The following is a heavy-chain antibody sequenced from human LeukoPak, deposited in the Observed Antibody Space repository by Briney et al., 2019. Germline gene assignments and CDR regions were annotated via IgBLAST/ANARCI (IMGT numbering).Heavy chain of an antibody. Sequence: SETLSLTCTVSGGSISSSSYYWGWIRQPPGKGLEWIGSIYYSGSTNYNPSLKSRVTISVDTSKNQFSLKLSSVTAADTAVYYCARSGAWELPFDYWGQGTLVTVSS. CDR3: ARSGAWELPFDY. CDR2: IYYSGST. V-gene: IGHV4-39*07. J-gene: IGHJ4*02. CDR1: GGSISSSSYY. D-gene: IGHD1-26*01.